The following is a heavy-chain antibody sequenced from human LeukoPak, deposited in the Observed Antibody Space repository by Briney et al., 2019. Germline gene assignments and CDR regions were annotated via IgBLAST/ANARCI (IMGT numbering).Heavy chain of an antibody. Sequence: ASVKVSCKASGYTFTSYDINWVRQATGQGLEWMGWMNPNSGNTGYAQKFQGRVTMTRNTSISTAYMELSSLRSEDTAVYYCARRPLTKQWLVRNYFDYWGQGTLVTVSS. CDR2: MNPNSGNT. CDR1: GYTFTSYD. CDR3: ARRPLTKQWLVRNYFDY. V-gene: IGHV1-8*01. J-gene: IGHJ4*02. D-gene: IGHD6-19*01.